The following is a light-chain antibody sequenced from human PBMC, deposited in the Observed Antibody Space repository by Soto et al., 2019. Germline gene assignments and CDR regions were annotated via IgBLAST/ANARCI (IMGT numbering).Light chain of an antibody. CDR3: KSFTTSDTYV. V-gene: IGLV2-14*01. Sequence: QSALTQPASVSGSPGQSIAISCTGTSSDVGAYNYVSWYLQYPGKAPKLVIFDVSFRPSGVSNRFSGSKSGNTASLTISGFQAEDEADYHCKSFTTSDTYVFVTGTKLTVL. J-gene: IGLJ1*01. CDR2: DVS. CDR1: SSDVGAYNY.